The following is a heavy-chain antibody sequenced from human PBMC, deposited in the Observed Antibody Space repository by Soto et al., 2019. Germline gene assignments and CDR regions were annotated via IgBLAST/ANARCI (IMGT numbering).Heavy chain of an antibody. Sequence: GGSLRLSCAASGFTFSSYAMSWVRQAPGKGLEWVSAISGSGGSTYYADSVKGRFTISRDNSKNTLYLQMNSLRAEDTAVYYCAKGGCSGGSCYSNFDYWGQGILVTVSS. CDR3: AKGGCSGGSCYSNFDY. CDR1: GFTFSSYA. V-gene: IGHV3-23*01. CDR2: ISGSGGST. D-gene: IGHD2-15*01. J-gene: IGHJ4*02.